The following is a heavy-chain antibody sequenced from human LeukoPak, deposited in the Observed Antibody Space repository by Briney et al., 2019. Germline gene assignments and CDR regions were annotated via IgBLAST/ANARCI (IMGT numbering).Heavy chain of an antibody. Sequence: GGSLRLSCAASGFTFSGYAMHWVRQAPGKGLEGGAVFSYDGANKHNADSVKGRFSISRDSSKNTLYLQMDSLRPEDTAVYYCARDQAVSGSNYYYGVDVWGKGTTVTVSS. J-gene: IGHJ6*04. V-gene: IGHV3-30*04. CDR2: FSYDGANK. CDR3: ARDQAVSGSNYYYGVDV. D-gene: IGHD6-19*01. CDR1: GFTFSGYA.